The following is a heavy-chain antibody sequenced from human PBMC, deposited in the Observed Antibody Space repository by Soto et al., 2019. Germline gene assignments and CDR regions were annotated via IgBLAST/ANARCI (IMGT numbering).Heavy chain of an antibody. Sequence: QVQLQESGPGLVKPSETLSLTCTVSGGSVSSGSYYWSWIRQPPGKGLEWIGYIYYSRITNYNPSLKSRVTISAASSNNQCFLQLTSVAAAEPAVYYCTRVRDYDASSGYYYSFDSWGQGTLLTVS. CDR2: IYYSRIT. V-gene: IGHV4-61*01. D-gene: IGHD3-22*01. CDR1: GGSVSSGSYY. J-gene: IGHJ4*02. CDR3: TRVRDYDASSGYYYSFDS.